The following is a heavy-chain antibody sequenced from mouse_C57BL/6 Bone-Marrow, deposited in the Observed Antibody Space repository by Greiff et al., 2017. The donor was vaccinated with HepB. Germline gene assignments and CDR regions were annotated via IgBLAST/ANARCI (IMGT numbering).Heavy chain of an antibody. J-gene: IGHJ4*01. D-gene: IGHD1-1*01. Sequence: EVKLQESGGGLVKPGGSLKLSCAASGFTFSSYAMSWVRQTPEKRLEWVATISDGGSYTYYPDNVKGRFTISRDNAKNNLYLQMSHLKSEDTAMYYCARGPTVVAWDAMDYWGQGTSVTVSS. V-gene: IGHV5-4*03. CDR2: ISDGGSYT. CDR3: ARGPTVVAWDAMDY. CDR1: GFTFSSYA.